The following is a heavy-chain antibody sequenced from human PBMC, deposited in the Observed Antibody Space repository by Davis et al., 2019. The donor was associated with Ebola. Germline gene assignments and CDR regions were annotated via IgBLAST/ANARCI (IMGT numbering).Heavy chain of an antibody. CDR3: ASAGMTTYTLGLKYYYYYGMDV. J-gene: IGHJ6*02. CDR2: INPSGGST. CDR1: GYTFTSYY. V-gene: IGHV1-46*01. D-gene: IGHD4-17*01. Sequence: ASVKVSCKASGYTFTSYYMYWVRQAPGQGLEWMGIINPSGGSTSYAQKFQDRVTMTRETSTSTGYMELSSLRSEDTAVYYCASAGMTTYTLGLKYYYYYGMDVWGQGTTVTVSS.